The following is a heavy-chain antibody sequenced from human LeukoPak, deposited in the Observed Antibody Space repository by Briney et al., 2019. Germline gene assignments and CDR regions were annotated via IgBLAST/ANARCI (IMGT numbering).Heavy chain of an antibody. Sequence: SETLSLTCAVYGGSFSGYYWSWIRQPPGKGLEWIGETNHSGSTNYNPSLKSRVTISVDTSKNQFSLKLSSVTAADTAVYYCARGAPHDYWGQGTLVTVSS. CDR3: ARGAPHDY. CDR2: TNHSGST. V-gene: IGHV4-34*01. J-gene: IGHJ4*02. CDR1: GGSFSGYY.